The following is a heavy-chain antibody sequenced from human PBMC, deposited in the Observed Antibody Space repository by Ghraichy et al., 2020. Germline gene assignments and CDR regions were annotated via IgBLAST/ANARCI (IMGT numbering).Heavy chain of an antibody. Sequence: GGSLRLSCAASGFTFSAYWMGWVRQAPGRGLEWVAIINQDGSSKYFLGSVKGRFTISRDNTKKSLYLQMNSLRAEDTALYYCAIATRSVSPTCYWGQGTLVTVSS. D-gene: IGHD1-14*01. J-gene: IGHJ4*02. CDR2: INQDGSSK. CDR1: GFTFSAYW. CDR3: AIATRSVSPTCY. V-gene: IGHV3-7*01.